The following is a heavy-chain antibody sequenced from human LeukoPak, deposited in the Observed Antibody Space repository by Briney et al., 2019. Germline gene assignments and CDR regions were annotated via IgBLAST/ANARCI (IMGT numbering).Heavy chain of an antibody. CDR3: ARHRIVGARRSLED. J-gene: IGHJ4*02. CDR1: RDSITTYY. V-gene: IGHV4-4*09. Sequence: SETLSLTRTVSRDSITTYYWSWIRQLPGTGLEWIGYIHASGYTNYNPSLKSRVTMAVDTSKSQLSLRVRSVSVADTAVYYCARHRIVGARRSLEDWGQGTLVTVSS. D-gene: IGHD1-26*01. CDR2: IHASGYT.